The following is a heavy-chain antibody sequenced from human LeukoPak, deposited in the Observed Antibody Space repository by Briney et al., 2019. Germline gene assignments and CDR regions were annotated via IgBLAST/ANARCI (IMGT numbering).Heavy chain of an antibody. CDR3: ARGPPGKENAFDI. D-gene: IGHD2-2*01. Sequence: LPETLSLTCTVSGGSISSYYWSWLRQPPGKGLEWIGYIYYSGSTNYNPSHKSRVTISVDTSKNQFSLNLSSVTAADTAVYYCARGPPGKENAFDIWGQGTMVTVSS. J-gene: IGHJ3*02. CDR2: IYYSGST. CDR1: GGSISSYY. V-gene: IGHV4-59*01.